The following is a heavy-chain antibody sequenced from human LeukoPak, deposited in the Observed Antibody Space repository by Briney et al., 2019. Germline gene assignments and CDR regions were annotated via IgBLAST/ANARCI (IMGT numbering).Heavy chain of an antibody. V-gene: IGHV3-30*02. D-gene: IGHD5-18*01. J-gene: IGHJ4*02. CDR2: IRYDGSNK. Sequence: GGSLRLSCAASGFTFSSYGMHWVRQAPGKGLEWVAFIRYDGSNKYHADSVKGRFTISRDNSKNTLYLQMNSLGAEDTAVYYGAKRGTVHVVDTAMAGGLSFDYWGQGTLVTVSS. CDR1: GFTFSSYG. CDR3: AKRGTVHVVDTAMAGGLSFDY.